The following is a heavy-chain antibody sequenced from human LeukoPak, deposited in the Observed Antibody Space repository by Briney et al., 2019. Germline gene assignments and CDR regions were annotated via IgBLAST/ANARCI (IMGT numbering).Heavy chain of an antibody. CDR2: ISGSGGST. Sequence: GGSLRLSCAASGFTVSSNYMSWVRQAPGKGLEWVSAISGSGGSTYYADSVKGRFTISRDNSKNTLYLQMNSLRAEDTAVYYCARYGDYVSGEVDYWGQGTLVTVSS. V-gene: IGHV3-23*01. J-gene: IGHJ4*02. CDR3: ARYGDYVSGEVDY. D-gene: IGHD4-17*01. CDR1: GFTVSSNY.